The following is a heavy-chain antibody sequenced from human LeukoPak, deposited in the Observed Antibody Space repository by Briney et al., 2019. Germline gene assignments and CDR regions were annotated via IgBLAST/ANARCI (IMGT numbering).Heavy chain of an antibody. Sequence: GRSLRLSCAASGFTFSGSAMHWVRQASGKGLEWVGRIRSKANSYATAYAASVKGRFTISRDDSKNTAYLQMNSLKTEDTARYYCISLGGYSSGWSPYGGQGTLVTVSS. CDR1: GFTFSGSA. D-gene: IGHD6-19*01. CDR2: IRSKANSYAT. J-gene: IGHJ4*02. V-gene: IGHV3-73*01. CDR3: ISLGGYSSGWSPY.